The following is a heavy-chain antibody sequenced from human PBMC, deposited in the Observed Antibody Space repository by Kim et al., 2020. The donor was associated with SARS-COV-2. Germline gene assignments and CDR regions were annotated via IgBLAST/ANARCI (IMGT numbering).Heavy chain of an antibody. D-gene: IGHD4-17*01. CDR1: GFTVSSNY. CDR2: MYRGGST. J-gene: IGHJ4*02. CDR3: ARDGTDYGDYLAY. V-gene: IGHV3-66*01. Sequence: GGSLRLSCAASGFTVSSNYMTWVRQAPGKGLEWISVMYRGGSTYYADSVKGRFTISRDNSKNTVYLEMNSLRVEDTAVYYCARDGTDYGDYLAYWGQGSL.